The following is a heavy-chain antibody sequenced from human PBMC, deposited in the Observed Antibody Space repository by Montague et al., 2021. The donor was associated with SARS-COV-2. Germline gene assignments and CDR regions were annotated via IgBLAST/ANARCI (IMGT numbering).Heavy chain of an antibody. CDR2: IYYSGST. CDR3: ARVQGITMIVLVIGAFDI. V-gene: IGHV4-31*03. J-gene: IGHJ3*02. Sequence: TLSLTCTVSGGSISSGGYYWSWIRQHPGKGLEWIGYIYYSGSTYYNPSLKSRVTISVDTSKNQFSLKLSSVTAADTAVYYCARVQGITMIVLVIGAFDIWGQGTMVTVSS. CDR1: GGSISSGGYY. D-gene: IGHD3-22*01.